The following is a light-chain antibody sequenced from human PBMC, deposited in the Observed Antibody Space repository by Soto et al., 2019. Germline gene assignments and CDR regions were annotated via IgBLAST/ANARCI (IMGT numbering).Light chain of an antibody. CDR2: SDD. V-gene: IGLV1-44*01. CDR3: AAWDDNLNGPL. J-gene: IGLJ3*02. Sequence: QAVVTQPPSLSGTPGQRVTISCSGSNSNIGRYSVNWYQHFPGTAPKILIYSDDERPSGVPVRFSGSKSGTSASLAISGLQSEDEAEYYCAAWDDNLNGPLFGGGTKVTVL. CDR1: NSNIGRYS.